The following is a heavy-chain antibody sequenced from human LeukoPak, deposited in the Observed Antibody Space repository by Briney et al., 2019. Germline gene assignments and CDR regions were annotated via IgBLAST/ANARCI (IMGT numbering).Heavy chain of an antibody. D-gene: IGHD3-10*01. CDR1: GGSFSGYY. Sequence: PSETLSLTCAVYGGSFSGYYWSWIRQPPGKGLEWIGEINHSGSTNYNPSLKSRVTISVDTSKNQFSLKLSSVTAADTAVYYCARYYGSGSYYTLGYFDYWGQGTLVTVSS. J-gene: IGHJ4*02. V-gene: IGHV4-34*01. CDR3: ARYYGSGSYYTLGYFDY. CDR2: INHSGST.